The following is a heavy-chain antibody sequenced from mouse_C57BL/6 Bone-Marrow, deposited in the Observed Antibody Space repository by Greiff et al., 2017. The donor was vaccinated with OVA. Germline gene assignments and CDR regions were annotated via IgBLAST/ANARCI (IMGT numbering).Heavy chain of an antibody. Sequence: EVQLQESGGGLVKPGGSLKLSCAASGFTFSSYAMSWVRQTPEKRLEWVATISDGGGYTYYPDNVKGRFTISRDNAKNNLYRQMSHLKSEDTAMYYCARDDYDDPAWFAYWGQGTLVTVSA. V-gene: IGHV5-4*01. J-gene: IGHJ3*01. CDR2: ISDGGGYT. CDR1: GFTFSSYA. CDR3: ARDDYDDPAWFAY. D-gene: IGHD2-4*01.